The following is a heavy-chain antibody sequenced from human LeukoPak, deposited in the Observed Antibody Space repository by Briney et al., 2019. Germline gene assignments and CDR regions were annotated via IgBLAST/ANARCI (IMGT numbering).Heavy chain of an antibody. CDR1: GGSISSSSYF. CDR3: ALGAGGILGAFDI. CDR2: IYYSGST. V-gene: IGHV4-39*01. D-gene: IGHD3-10*01. Sequence: SETLSLTCTVSGGSISSSSYFWVWIRQPPGKGLEWIGSIYYSGSTYYNPPLKSRVTISVDTSKNQFSLKLSSVTAADTAVYYCALGAGGILGAFDIWGQGTMVTVSS. J-gene: IGHJ3*02.